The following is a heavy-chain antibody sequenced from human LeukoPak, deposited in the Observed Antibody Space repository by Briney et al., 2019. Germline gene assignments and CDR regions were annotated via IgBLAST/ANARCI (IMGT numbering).Heavy chain of an antibody. CDR1: GGALNGYY. V-gene: IGHV4-34*09. CDR3: ARELEDSSSSIRFDP. Sequence: SETLSLTCAVYGGALNGYYWTWIPQPPGKGLEWIGEINHSGSTNYNPSLKSRVTISVDTSKNQFSLKLSSVTAADTAVYYCARELEDSSSSIRFDPWGQGTLVTVSS. D-gene: IGHD6-13*01. CDR2: INHSGST. J-gene: IGHJ5*02.